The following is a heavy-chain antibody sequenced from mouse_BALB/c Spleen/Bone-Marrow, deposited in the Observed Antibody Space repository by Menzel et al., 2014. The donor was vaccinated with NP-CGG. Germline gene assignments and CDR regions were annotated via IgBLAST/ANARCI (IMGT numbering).Heavy chain of an antibody. CDR2: IYPGDGDT. J-gene: IGHJ4*01. CDR1: GYTFTSYW. V-gene: IGHV1-87*01. D-gene: IGHD4-1*01. Sequence: QVQLKESGAELARPGASVKLSCKASGYTFTSYWMQWVKQRPGQGLEWIGAIYPGDGDTRYTQKFKGEATLTADKSSSTAYMQLSSLASEDSAVYYCAREGWDEDYAMDYWGQGTSVTVSS. CDR3: AREGWDEDYAMDY.